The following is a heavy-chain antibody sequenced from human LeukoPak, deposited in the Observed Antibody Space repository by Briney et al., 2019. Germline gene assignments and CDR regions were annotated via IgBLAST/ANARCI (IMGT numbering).Heavy chain of an antibody. CDR3: ARDSYDSSGYRYFDY. CDR1: GFSFNSFG. D-gene: IGHD3-22*01. CDR2: INWNGGST. J-gene: IGHJ4*02. V-gene: IGHV3-20*04. Sequence: GGSLRLSCTVSGFSFNSFGMHWVRQAPGKGLEWVSGINWNGGSTGYADSVKGRFTISRDNAKNSLYLQMNSLRAEDTALYYCARDSYDSSGYRYFDYWGQGTLVTVSS.